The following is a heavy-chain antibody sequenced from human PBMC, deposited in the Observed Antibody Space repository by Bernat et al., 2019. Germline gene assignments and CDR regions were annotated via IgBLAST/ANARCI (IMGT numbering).Heavy chain of an antibody. CDR3: ARHLEAMGTPNWFDP. J-gene: IGHJ5*02. V-gene: IGHV4-39*01. Sequence: QLQLQESGPGLVKPSETLSLTCTVSGGSISSSSYYWGWIRQPPGKGLEWIGSIYYSGSTYYNPSLKSRVTISVDTSKNRFSLKLSSVTAADTAVYYCARHLEAMGTPNWFDPWGQGTLVTVSS. CDR2: IYYSGST. CDR1: GGSISSSSYY. D-gene: IGHD7-27*01.